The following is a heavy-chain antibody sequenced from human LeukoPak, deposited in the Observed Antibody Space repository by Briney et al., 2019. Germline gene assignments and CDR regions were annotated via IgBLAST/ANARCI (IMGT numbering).Heavy chain of an antibody. V-gene: IGHV4-34*01. CDR2: INHSGST. CDR3: ARAHQGSSRHHYYFYYMDV. Sequence: PSETLSLTCAFYGGSFSDYYWSWIRQPPGKGLEWIGEINHSGSTNYNPSLKSRVTISVDTSKNQLSLQLNSVSAADTAVYFCARAHQGSSRHHYYFYYMDVWGKGTTVTVSS. CDR1: GGSFSDYY. J-gene: IGHJ6*03. D-gene: IGHD6-13*01.